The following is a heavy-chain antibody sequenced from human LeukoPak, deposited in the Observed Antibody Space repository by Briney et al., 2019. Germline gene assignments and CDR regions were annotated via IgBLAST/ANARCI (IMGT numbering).Heavy chain of an antibody. CDR1: GXXFXXAW. CDR2: IKSKTDGGTT. D-gene: IGHD3-22*01. J-gene: IGHJ4*02. V-gene: IGHV3-15*01. Sequence: GGSLRLSCTASGXXFXXAWXXXXXXAXGXGLXWIGIIKSKTDGGTTDYAAPVKGRFTISRDDSKNTLYLQMNSLTTEDTAVYFCSTDPAHISVDYWGQGTLVTVSS. CDR3: STDPAHISVDY.